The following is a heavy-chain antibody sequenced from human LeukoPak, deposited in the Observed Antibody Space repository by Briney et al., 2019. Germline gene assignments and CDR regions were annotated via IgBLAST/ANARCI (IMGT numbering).Heavy chain of an antibody. Sequence: GGSLRLSCAASGFTFSNAWMSWVRQAPGKGLEWVANIKQDGSEKYYVDSVKGRFTISRDNAKNSLYLQMNSLRAEDTAVYYCARHYYGSGSYYFDYWGQGTLVTVSS. CDR3: ARHYYGSGSYYFDY. D-gene: IGHD3-10*01. J-gene: IGHJ4*02. CDR2: IKQDGSEK. CDR1: GFTFSNAW. V-gene: IGHV3-7*01.